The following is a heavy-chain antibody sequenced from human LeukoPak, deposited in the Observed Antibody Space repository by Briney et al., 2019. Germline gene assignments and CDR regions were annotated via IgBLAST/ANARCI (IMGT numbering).Heavy chain of an antibody. Sequence: PSETLSLTCTVSGGSISSYYWSWIRQPPGKGLEWIGYIYYSGSTNYNPSLKSRVTISVDTSKNQFSLKLSSVTAADTAVYYCARRSSVWEQRGYRWFDPWGQGTLVTVSS. J-gene: IGHJ5*02. CDR2: IYYSGST. CDR3: ARRSSVWEQRGYRWFDP. V-gene: IGHV4-59*01. D-gene: IGHD6-25*01. CDR1: GGSISSYY.